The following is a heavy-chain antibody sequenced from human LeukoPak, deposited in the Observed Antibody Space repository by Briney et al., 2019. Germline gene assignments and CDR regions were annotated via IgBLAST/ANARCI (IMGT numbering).Heavy chain of an antibody. V-gene: IGHV3-33*01. CDR1: GFPFNSYA. CDR3: ARENEIIPSYYYDF. Sequence: PGGPLRLSCAASGFPFNSYAMHWVRQSPGKGLEWVAVIWYDGSKKYYADSVKGRFSISRDDSKNTLYLQLDSLRAEDTAMYYCARENEIIPSYYYDFWGQGTLVTVSS. J-gene: IGHJ4*02. CDR2: IWYDGSKK. D-gene: IGHD3-10*01.